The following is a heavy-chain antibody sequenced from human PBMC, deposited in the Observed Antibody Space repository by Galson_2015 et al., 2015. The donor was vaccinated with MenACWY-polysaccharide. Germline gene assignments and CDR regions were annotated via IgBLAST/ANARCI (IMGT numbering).Heavy chain of an antibody. D-gene: IGHD2/OR15-2a*01. CDR3: ARGSFNYYYYAMDV. J-gene: IGHJ6*02. Sequence: SGYTFTSYDINWVRQATGQGLERMGWMNPNSGNTGYAQKFQGRVTMTRSTSISTAYMELSSLSSEDTAVYFCARGSFNYYYYAMDVWGQGATVTVSS. CDR1: GYTFTSYD. CDR2: MNPNSGNT. V-gene: IGHV1-8*01.